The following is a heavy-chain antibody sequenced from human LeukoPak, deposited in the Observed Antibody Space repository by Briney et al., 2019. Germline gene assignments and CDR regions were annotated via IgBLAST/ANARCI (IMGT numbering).Heavy chain of an antibody. D-gene: IGHD2-8*01. CDR1: GFTFSSYS. V-gene: IGHV3-21*01. CDR3: ARELHNDAAREGAFDI. J-gene: IGHJ3*02. CDR2: ISSSSYI. Sequence: GGSLRLSCAASGFTFSSYSVNWVRQAPGKGLEWVSSISSSSYIYYADSVKGRFTISRDNAKNSLYLQMNSLRAEDTAVYYCARELHNDAAREGAFDIWGQGTLVTVSS.